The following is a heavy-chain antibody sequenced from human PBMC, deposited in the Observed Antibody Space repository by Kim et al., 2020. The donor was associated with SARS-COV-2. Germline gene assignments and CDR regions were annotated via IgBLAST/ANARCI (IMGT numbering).Heavy chain of an antibody. D-gene: IGHD2-21*01. V-gene: IGHV1-46*01. CDR3: ARGYWLFYYFDY. Sequence: SYAQKFQGRVTMTRDTSTSTVYMELSSLRSEDTAVYYCARGYWLFYYFDYWGQGTLDTVSS. J-gene: IGHJ4*02.